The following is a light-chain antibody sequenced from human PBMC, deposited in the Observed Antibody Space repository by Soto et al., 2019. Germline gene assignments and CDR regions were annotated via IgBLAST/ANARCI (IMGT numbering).Light chain of an antibody. V-gene: IGLV2-18*02. CDR1: SSDIGSYNR. CDR2: EVN. Sequence: QSALTQPASVSGSPGQSITISCTGTSSDIGSYNRVSWYQQPPGTAPKLIIYEVNNRPSGVPDRFSGSKSGNTASLTISGLQAEDEADYYCNSFTTSSPYVFGNGTKLT. J-gene: IGLJ1*01. CDR3: NSFTTSSPYV.